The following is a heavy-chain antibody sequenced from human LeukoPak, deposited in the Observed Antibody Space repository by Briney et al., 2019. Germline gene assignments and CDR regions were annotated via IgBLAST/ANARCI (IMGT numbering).Heavy chain of an antibody. V-gene: IGHV3-23*01. CDR3: ARRLSLRFDAFVV. Sequence: GGSLRLSCAASGFTVTEYAMTWIRQSPGKGLEWVSSMSDIGPNTYYADSVKGRFTISSDTSKNTLLLQMKSLRADDTALYFCARRLSLRFDAFVVWGPRTVVTVSS. D-gene: IGHD3-3*01. CDR1: GFTVTEYA. J-gene: IGHJ3*01. CDR2: MSDIGPNT.